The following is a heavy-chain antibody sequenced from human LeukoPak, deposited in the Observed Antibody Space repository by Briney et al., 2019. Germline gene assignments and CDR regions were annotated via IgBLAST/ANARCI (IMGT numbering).Heavy chain of an antibody. J-gene: IGHJ4*02. CDR3: ARDGGDYPNKNLDY. Sequence: GGSLRLSCAASGFTSSTYSMNWVRQAPGKGLEWLASIGGSGYSMDYADSVKGRFTISRDNAENSLFLLMNSLRADDTAVYYCARDGGDYPNKNLDYWGQGTLVTVSS. V-gene: IGHV3-21*01. CDR1: GFTSSTYS. D-gene: IGHD4-17*01. CDR2: IGGSGYSM.